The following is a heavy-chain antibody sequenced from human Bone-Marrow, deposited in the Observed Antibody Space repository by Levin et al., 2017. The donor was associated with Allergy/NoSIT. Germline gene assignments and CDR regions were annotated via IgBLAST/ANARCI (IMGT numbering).Heavy chain of an antibody. J-gene: IGHJ5*02. V-gene: IGHV3-49*04. CDR3: TRPMTTVTTAGGWFDP. D-gene: IGHD4-17*01. CDR2: IRSKAYGGTT. CDR1: GFTFGDYA. Sequence: GGSLRLSCTASGFTFGDYAMSWVRQAPGKGLEWVGFIRSKAYGGTTEYAASVKGRFTISRDDSKSIAYLQMNSLKTEDTAVYYCTRPMTTVTTAGGWFDPWGQGTLVTVSS.